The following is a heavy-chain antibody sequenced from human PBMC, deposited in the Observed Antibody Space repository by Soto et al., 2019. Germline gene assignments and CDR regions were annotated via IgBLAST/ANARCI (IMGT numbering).Heavy chain of an antibody. J-gene: IGHJ6*04. CDR1: GFTFKTYD. Sequence: EVQLVESGGGLVQPGGSLRLSCAASGFTFKTYDMHWVRQATGKGLEWVSAIGTAGDTYYSGSVKGRFTISRENAKNSLYLQMNSLRAGDTAGYYCASGRFWGIMDVLGKGTTVTVSS. V-gene: IGHV3-13*01. D-gene: IGHD3-3*01. CDR3: ASGRFWGIMDV. CDR2: IGTAGDT.